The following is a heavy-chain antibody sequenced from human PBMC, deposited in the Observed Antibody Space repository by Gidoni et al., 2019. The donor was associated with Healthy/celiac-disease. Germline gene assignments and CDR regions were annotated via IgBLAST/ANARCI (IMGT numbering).Heavy chain of an antibody. V-gene: IGHV3-30-3*01. CDR1: GFTFSSYA. J-gene: IGHJ4*02. D-gene: IGHD3-10*01. CDR2: ISYDGSNK. CDR3: ARGLKVLLWFGELLCPDY. Sequence: QVQLVESGGGVVQPGRSLRLSCAASGFTFSSYAMHWVRQAPGKGLEWVAVISYDGSNKYYADSVKGRFTISRDNSKNTLYLQMNSLRAEDTAVYYCARGLKVLLWFGELLCPDYWGQGTLVTVSS.